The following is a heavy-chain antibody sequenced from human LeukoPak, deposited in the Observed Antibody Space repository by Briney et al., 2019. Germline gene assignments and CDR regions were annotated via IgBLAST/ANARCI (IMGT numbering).Heavy chain of an antibody. CDR1: GGSISSSNW. D-gene: IGHD1-26*01. CDR2: IYHSGST. J-gene: IGHJ4*02. Sequence: PSETLSLTCAVSGGSISSSNWWSWVRQPPGKGLEWIGEIYHSGSTNYNPSLKSRVTISVDKSKNQFSLKLSSVTAADTAVYYCASSGLGPTRFDYWGQGTLVTVSS. CDR3: ASSGLGPTRFDY. V-gene: IGHV4-4*02.